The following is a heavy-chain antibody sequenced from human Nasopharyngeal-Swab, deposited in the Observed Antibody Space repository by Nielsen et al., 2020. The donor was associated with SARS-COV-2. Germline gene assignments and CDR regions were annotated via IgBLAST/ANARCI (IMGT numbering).Heavy chain of an antibody. Sequence: VRQMPGKGLEWVGRIRSKANSYATAYAASVKGRFTISRDDSENTAYLQMNSLKTEDTAVYYCTRLTVTGAFDIWGQGTMVTVSS. CDR3: TRLTVTGAFDI. CDR2: IRSKANSYAT. D-gene: IGHD4-17*01. V-gene: IGHV3-73*01. J-gene: IGHJ3*02.